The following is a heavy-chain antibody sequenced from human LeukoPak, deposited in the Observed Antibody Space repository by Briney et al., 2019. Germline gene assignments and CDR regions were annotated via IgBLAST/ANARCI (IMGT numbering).Heavy chain of an antibody. V-gene: IGHV4-38-2*02. CDR2: IYHSGST. D-gene: IGHD2-2*02. CDR3: AREANCSSTSCYIKPYYYYYMDV. Sequence: SETLSLTCTVSGYSISSGYYWGWIRQPPGKGLEWIGSIYHSGSTYYNPSLKSRVTISVDTSKNQFSLKLSSVTAADTAVYYCAREANCSSTSCYIKPYYYYYMDVWGKGTTVTVSS. CDR1: GYSISSGYY. J-gene: IGHJ6*03.